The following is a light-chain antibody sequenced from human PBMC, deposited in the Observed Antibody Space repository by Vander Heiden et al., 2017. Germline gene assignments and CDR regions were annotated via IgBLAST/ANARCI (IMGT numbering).Light chain of an antibody. V-gene: IGKV1-8*01. Sequence: AIRTTQSPSSFSASTGDRVTITCRASQGISSYLAWYQQKPGKAPKLLIYAASTLQSGVPSRFSGSGSGTDFTLTISYLQSEDFATYYCQQYYSYPLTFGGGTKVEIK. CDR3: QQYYSYPLT. CDR2: AAS. CDR1: QGISSY. J-gene: IGKJ4*01.